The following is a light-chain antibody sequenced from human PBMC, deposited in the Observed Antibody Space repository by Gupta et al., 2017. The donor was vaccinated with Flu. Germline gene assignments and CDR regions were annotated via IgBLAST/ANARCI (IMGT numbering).Light chain of an antibody. Sequence: QSALTQPASVSGSPGQSITISCTGTSNDVGGYNFVSWYQQHPDKGPKLLIYEVNNRPAGVANRFSGSKSGNTASLTISGHQAEDEADYYCCSDTTSDTLVFGGGTKLTVL. J-gene: IGLJ3*02. V-gene: IGLV2-14*01. CDR2: EVN. CDR1: SNDVGGYNF. CDR3: CSDTTSDTLV.